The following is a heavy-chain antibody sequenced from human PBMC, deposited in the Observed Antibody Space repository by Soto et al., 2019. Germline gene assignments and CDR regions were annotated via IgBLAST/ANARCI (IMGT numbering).Heavy chain of an antibody. D-gene: IGHD2-15*01. J-gene: IGHJ2*01. CDR2: IYYRGSP. Sequence: SETLSLTCTVSGGSVSSYYWSWIRQPPGKELEWIGYIYYRGSPDYNPSLKSRVTISLDTSKNQFSLKLGSVTAADTAVYYCARGSVVQYWYFDLWGRGTLVTVSS. CDR1: GGSVSSYY. CDR3: ARGSVVQYWYFDL. V-gene: IGHV4-59*02.